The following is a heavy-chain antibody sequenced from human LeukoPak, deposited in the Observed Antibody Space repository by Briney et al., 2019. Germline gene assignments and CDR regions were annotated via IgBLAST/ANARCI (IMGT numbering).Heavy chain of an antibody. D-gene: IGHD6-19*01. CDR1: GYTFTSYG. Sequence: ASVKVSCKASGYTFTSYGISGVRQAPGQGLEGMGWISAYNGNTNYAQKLQGRVTMTTDTSTSTAYMELRSLRSDDTAVYYCARVGHSSGWYRENYYYYGMDVWGQGTTVTVSS. V-gene: IGHV1-18*01. CDR3: ARVGHSSGWYRENYYYYGMDV. J-gene: IGHJ6*02. CDR2: ISAYNGNT.